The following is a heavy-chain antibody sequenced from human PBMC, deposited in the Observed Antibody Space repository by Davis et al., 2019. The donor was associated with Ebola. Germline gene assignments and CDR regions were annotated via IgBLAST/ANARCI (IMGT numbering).Heavy chain of an antibody. CDR3: AASAGTVGKFDY. V-gene: IGHV1-58*02. Sequence: SVKVSCKASGFTFSGSAMQWVRQARGQRPEWIGSIVVGNVNTNYAQKFQGRVTITRDMSTSTSYLDLSNLRSEDTAVYYCAASAGTVGKFDYWGQGTLVTVSS. CDR2: IVVGNVNT. CDR1: GFTFSGSA. J-gene: IGHJ4*01. D-gene: IGHD1-14*01.